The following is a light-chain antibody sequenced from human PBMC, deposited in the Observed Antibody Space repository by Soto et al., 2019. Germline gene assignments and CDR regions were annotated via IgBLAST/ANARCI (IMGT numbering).Light chain of an antibody. Sequence: EIVLTQSPGTLSLSPGERATLSCRASQSVSSSYLAWYQQKPGQAPRLLIYGTSSRPTGIPDRFSGSGSGTDFTLTISRLEPEDFAVYYCQQYDFSTWTFGQGTKVEIK. CDR3: QQYDFSTWT. V-gene: IGKV3-20*01. CDR2: GTS. CDR1: QSVSSSY. J-gene: IGKJ1*01.